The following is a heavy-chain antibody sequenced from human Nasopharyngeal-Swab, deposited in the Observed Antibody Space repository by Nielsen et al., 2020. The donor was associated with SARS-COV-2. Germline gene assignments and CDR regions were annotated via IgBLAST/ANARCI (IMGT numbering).Heavy chain of an antibody. J-gene: IGHJ4*02. CDR2: IIPILGIA. Sequence: AHGRGFEWMGRIIPILGIANYAQKFQGRVTITADKSTSTAYMELSSLRSEDTAVYYCASLIGYCTNGVCSSGWGQGTLVTVSS. CDR3: ASLIGYCTNGVCSSG. D-gene: IGHD2-8*01. V-gene: IGHV1-69*02.